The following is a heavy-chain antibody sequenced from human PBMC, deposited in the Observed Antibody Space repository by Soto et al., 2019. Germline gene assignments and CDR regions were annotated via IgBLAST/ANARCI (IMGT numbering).Heavy chain of an antibody. CDR2: ISYDGSNK. J-gene: IGHJ3*02. CDR1: GFTFSSYA. CDR3: ARVVAVVTFDI. D-gene: IGHD5-12*01. Sequence: QVQLVESGGGVVQPGRSLRLSCAASGFTFSSYAMHWVREAPGKGLEWVAVISYDGSNKYYADSVKGRFTISRDNSKNTLYLQMNSLRAEDTAVYYCARVVAVVTFDIWGQGTMVTVSS. V-gene: IGHV3-30-3*01.